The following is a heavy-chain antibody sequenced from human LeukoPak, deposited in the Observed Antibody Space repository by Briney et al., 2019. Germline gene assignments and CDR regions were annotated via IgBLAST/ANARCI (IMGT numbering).Heavy chain of an antibody. D-gene: IGHD3-3*01. CDR2: IYTSGST. J-gene: IGHJ3*02. CDR1: GGSISSGSYY. CDR3: ARTYYDFWSGYYTGPGDAFDI. Sequence: PSQTLSLTCTVSGGSISSGSYYLSWIRQPAGKGLEWIGRIYTSGSTNYNPSLKSRVTISVDTSKNQFSLKLSSVTAADTAVYYCARTYYDFWSGYYTGPGDAFDIWGQGTMVTVSS. V-gene: IGHV4-61*02.